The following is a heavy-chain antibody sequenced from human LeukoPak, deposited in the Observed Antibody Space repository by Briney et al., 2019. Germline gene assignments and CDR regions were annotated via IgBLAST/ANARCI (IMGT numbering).Heavy chain of an antibody. CDR3: ATQESFYTYDFWSGYYPSFFDY. V-gene: IGHV1-69*13. Sequence: ASVKVSCKASGGTFSSYAISWVRQAPGQGLEWMGGIIPIFGTANYAQKFQGRVTITADESTSTAYMELSSLRSEDTAVYYCATQESFYTYDFWSGYYPSFFDYWGQGTLVTVSS. CDR1: GGTFSSYA. CDR2: IIPIFGTA. D-gene: IGHD3-3*01. J-gene: IGHJ4*02.